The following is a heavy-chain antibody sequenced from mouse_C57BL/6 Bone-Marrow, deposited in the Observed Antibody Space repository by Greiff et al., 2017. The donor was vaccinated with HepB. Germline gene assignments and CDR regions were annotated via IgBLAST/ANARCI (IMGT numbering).Heavy chain of an antibody. Sequence: QVQLKQPGTELVKPGASVKLSCKASGYTFTSYWMHWVKQRPGQGLEWIGNINPSNGGTNYNEKFKSKATLTVDKSSSTAYMQLSSLTSEDSAVYYCAREFLVLLRSFDYWGQGTTLTVSS. CDR1: GYTFTSYW. J-gene: IGHJ2*01. CDR2: INPSNGGT. CDR3: AREFLVLLRSFDY. D-gene: IGHD1-1*01. V-gene: IGHV1-53*01.